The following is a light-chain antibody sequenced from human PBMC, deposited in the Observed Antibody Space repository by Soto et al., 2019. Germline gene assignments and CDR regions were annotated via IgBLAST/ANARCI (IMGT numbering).Light chain of an antibody. V-gene: IGKV3-20*01. CDR3: QRYGNSPPLT. Sequence: EIVLTQSPGTLSLSPGERATLSCRAIQSVSSNYLAWYQQKPGQAPRLLIYGASTRATGIPDRFSGSGSATDFTLTISRLEPEDFAVYYCQRYGNSPPLTFGGGTKVDIK. CDR2: GAS. CDR1: QSVSSNY. J-gene: IGKJ4*01.